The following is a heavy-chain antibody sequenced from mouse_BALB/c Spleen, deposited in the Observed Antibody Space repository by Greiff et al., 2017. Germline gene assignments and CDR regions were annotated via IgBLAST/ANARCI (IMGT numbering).Heavy chain of an antibody. J-gene: IGHJ3*01. CDR3: ARDGNWGFAY. V-gene: IGHV1-54*01. Sequence: LVRPGTSVKVSCKASGYAFTNYLIEWVKQRPGQGLEWIGVINPGSGGTNYNEKFKGKATLTADKSSSTAYMQLSSLTSDDSAVYFCARDGNWGFAYWGQGTLVTVSA. CDR2: INPGSGGT. CDR1: GYAFTNYL. D-gene: IGHD2-1*01.